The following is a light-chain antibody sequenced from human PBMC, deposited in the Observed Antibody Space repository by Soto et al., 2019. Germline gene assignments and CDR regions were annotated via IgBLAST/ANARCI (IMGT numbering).Light chain of an antibody. CDR1: SSDVGAYDY. CDR2: DVT. CDR3: ISYKTDDTFL. Sequence: QSALTQPASVSGSPGQSITISCTGTSSDVGAYDYVSWYQQHPGKAPKLLIYDVTTRPSGVSNRFSGSKSGITASLTISGLQADDEAEYFCISYKTDDTFLFGTGTKVTVL. V-gene: IGLV2-14*03. J-gene: IGLJ1*01.